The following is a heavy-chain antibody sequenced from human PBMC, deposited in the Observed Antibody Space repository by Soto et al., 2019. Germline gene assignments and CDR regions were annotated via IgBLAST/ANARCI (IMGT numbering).Heavy chain of an antibody. CDR3: ARVSVGATSIWFDP. D-gene: IGHD1-26*01. V-gene: IGHV4-59*01. CDR1: GGSISSYY. Sequence: SETLSLTCTVSGGSISSYYWSWIRQPPGKGLEWIGYIYYSGSTNYSPSLKSRVTISVDTSKNQFSLKLSSVTAADTAVYYCARVSVGATSIWFDPWGQGTLVTVS. CDR2: IYYSGST. J-gene: IGHJ5*02.